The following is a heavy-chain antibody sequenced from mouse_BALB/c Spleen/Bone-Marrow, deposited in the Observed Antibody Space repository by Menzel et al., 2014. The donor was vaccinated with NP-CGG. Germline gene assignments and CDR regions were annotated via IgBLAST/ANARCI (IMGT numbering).Heavy chain of an antibody. Sequence: EVKLQESGGGLVQPGGSLKLSCAASGFDFSRYRMSWVRQAPGKGLEWIGEIIPDSSTINYTPSLKDKFIISRDNAKNTLYLQMSKVRSEDTALYYCARLGNYGWSAYWGQGTLVTVSA. CDR1: GFDFSRYR. D-gene: IGHD2-1*01. CDR3: ARLGNYGWSAY. J-gene: IGHJ3*01. CDR2: IIPDSSTI. V-gene: IGHV4-1*02.